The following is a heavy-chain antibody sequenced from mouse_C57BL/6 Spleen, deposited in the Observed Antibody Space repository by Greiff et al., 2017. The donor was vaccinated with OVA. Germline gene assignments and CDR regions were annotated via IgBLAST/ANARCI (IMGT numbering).Heavy chain of an antibody. V-gene: IGHV5-16*01. CDR3: ARDRGIYFFDY. J-gene: IGHJ2*01. Sequence: EVKLMESEGGLVQPGSSMKLSCTASGFTFSDYYMAWVRQVPEKGLEWVANINYDGSSTYYLDSLKSRFIISRDNAKNILYLQMSSLKSEDTATYYCARDRGIYFFDYWGQGTTLTVSS. D-gene: IGHD6-1*01. CDR2: INYDGSST. CDR1: GFTFSDYY.